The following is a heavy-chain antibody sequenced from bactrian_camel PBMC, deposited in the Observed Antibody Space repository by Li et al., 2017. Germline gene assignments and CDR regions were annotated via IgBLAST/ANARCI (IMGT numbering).Heavy chain of an antibody. CDR3: AADGDGGDWYCEPRAFGY. CDR2: IYIDGGRT. Sequence: VQLVESGGGSVQAGGSLRLSCVLSGYTYSYPYMGWFRQAPGTEREGIAAIYIDGGRTYYADSVKGRFTISQDKANNTVYLQMNSLKPEDSVMYYCAADGDGGDWYCEPRAFGYWGQGTQVTVS. V-gene: IGHV3S40*01. J-gene: IGHJ6*01. D-gene: IGHD6*01. CDR1: GYTYSYPY.